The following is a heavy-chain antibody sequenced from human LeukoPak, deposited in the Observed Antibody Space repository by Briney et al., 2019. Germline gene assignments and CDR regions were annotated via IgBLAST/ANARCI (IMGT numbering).Heavy chain of an antibody. Sequence: PGGSLRLSCAASGFTFSSCAMSWVRQAPGKGLEWVSGISGSGGTTYYADSVKGRFTISRDNSKNTLYLQMNSLRAEDTAVYYCAKGSAAAGYSYGNDCWGQGTLVTVSS. J-gene: IGHJ4*02. D-gene: IGHD5-18*01. CDR3: AKGSAAAGYSYGNDC. V-gene: IGHV3-23*01. CDR2: ISGSGGTT. CDR1: GFTFSSCA.